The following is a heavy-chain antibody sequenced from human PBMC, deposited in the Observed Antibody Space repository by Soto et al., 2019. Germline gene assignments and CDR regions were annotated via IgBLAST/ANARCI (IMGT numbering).Heavy chain of an antibody. J-gene: IGHJ4*02. V-gene: IGHV1-18*04. CDR1: GYTFTDYG. CDR3: ARAYCSSTSCYLHLDY. CDR2: IRPYNGNT. Sequence: QVQLVQSGGEVKKPGASVKVSCKASGYTFTDYGISWVRQALGQGLEWMGWIRPYNGNTNYAQKFQGRVTMTTETSTSTAYMQLRSLRSDATAVYYCARAYCSSTSCYLHLDYWGQGTLVTVSS. D-gene: IGHD2-2*01.